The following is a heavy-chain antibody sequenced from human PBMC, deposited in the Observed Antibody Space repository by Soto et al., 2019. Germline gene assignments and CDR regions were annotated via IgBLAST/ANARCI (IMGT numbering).Heavy chain of an antibody. J-gene: IGHJ1*01. Sequence: QVQLQQWGAGLLKPSETLSLTCAVYGGSFSGYYWSWIRQPPGKGREWIGEINHSGSTNYNPSLKSRVNIPVDTTKTQFTLKRRSVTAADTAVYYCAGAGEDIVVVQAASVRYFQHWGQGTLVTVSS. CDR1: GGSFSGYY. CDR3: AGAGEDIVVVQAASVRYFQH. V-gene: IGHV4-34*01. CDR2: INHSGST. D-gene: IGHD2-2*01.